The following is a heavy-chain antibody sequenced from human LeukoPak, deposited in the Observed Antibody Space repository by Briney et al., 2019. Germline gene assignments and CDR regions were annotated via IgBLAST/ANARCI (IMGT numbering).Heavy chain of an antibody. D-gene: IGHD4-17*01. Sequence: SETLSLTCNVSGVSISSSSYYWAWIRQPPGQGLEWIGEINYSGNTNYNPSLKSRLTISVDTSKNQFSLKLTSVTAADTAVYYCARGSHDYGDFYLFDSWGQGTLVTVSS. CDR1: GVSISSSSYY. CDR2: INYSGNT. V-gene: IGHV4-39*07. CDR3: ARGSHDYGDFYLFDS. J-gene: IGHJ4*02.